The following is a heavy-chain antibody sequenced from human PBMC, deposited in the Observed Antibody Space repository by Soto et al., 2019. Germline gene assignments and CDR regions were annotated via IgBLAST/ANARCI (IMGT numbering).Heavy chain of an antibody. CDR2: INPHRGRL. CDR3: ARTRSYENWFDP. D-gene: IGHD3-3*01. V-gene: IGHV1-2*02. J-gene: IGHJ5*02. Sequence: ASVKVSCKASGYTFTGYYMHWVLQAPGRGLEWMGWINPHRGRLTYAQKFQGRATMTRDTPISTAYMELSRLRSDDTAVYYRARTRSYENWFDPWGQGNQVT. CDR1: GYTFTGYY.